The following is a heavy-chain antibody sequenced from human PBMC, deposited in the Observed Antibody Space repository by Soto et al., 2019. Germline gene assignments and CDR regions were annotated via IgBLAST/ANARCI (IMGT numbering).Heavy chain of an antibody. Sequence: TGESLKISCKGSGYSFTSYWIGWVRQMPGKGLEWMGIIYPGDSDTRYSPSFQGQVTISADKSISTAYLQWSSLKASDTAMYYCARRYCSSTSCYLNAFDIWGQGTMVTVSS. CDR3: ARRYCSSTSCYLNAFDI. V-gene: IGHV5-51*01. CDR2: IYPGDSDT. D-gene: IGHD2-2*01. CDR1: GYSFTSYW. J-gene: IGHJ3*02.